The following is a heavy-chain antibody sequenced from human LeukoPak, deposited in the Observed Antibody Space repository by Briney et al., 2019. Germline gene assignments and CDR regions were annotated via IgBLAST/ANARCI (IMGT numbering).Heavy chain of an antibody. D-gene: IGHD3-16*02. CDR3: ARHSVDYDYVWGSYRYPLHFDY. CDR2: IYPGDSDT. CDR1: GYSFTSYW. Sequence: GESLKISCKGSGYSFTSYWIGWVRQMPGKGLEWMGIIYPGDSDTRYSPSFQGQVTISADKSISTAYLQWSSLKASDTAMYYCARHSVDYDYVWGSYRYPLHFDYWGQGTLATVSS. V-gene: IGHV5-51*01. J-gene: IGHJ4*02.